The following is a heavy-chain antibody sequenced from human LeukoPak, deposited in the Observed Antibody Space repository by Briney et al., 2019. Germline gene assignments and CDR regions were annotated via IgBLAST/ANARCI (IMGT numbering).Heavy chain of an antibody. CDR1: GFTFSRYG. CDR2: ISGSGGRT. CDR3: ARDPFRSYGNGFDY. V-gene: IGHV3-23*01. J-gene: IGHJ5*01. D-gene: IGHD5-18*01. Sequence: GGSLRLSCAASGFTFSRYGMSWVRQAPGKGLEWVSAISGSGGRTYYADSVKGRFTISRDNSKNTLYLQMNSLRAEDTALYYCARDPFRSYGNGFDYWGQGTLVTVSS.